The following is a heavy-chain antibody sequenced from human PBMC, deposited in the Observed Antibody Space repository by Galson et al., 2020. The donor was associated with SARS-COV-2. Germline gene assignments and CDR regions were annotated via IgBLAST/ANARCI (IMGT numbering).Heavy chain of an antibody. Sequence: SCAASGFTFGSYTMNWVRQAPGKGLEWVAAISSSSRYKFYVDSMKGRFIASRDNAQKFLYLQIKNLQVDDTAVYYCAREEEEGYGMDVWGQGTTVTVSS. CDR1: GFTFGSYT. CDR2: ISSSSRYK. CDR3: AREEEEGYGMDV. V-gene: IGHV3-21*01. J-gene: IGHJ6*02.